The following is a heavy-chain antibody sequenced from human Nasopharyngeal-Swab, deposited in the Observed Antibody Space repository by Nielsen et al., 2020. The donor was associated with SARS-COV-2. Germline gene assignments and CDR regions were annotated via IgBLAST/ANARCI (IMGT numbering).Heavy chain of an antibody. J-gene: IGHJ6*02. Sequence: GESLKISCAAYEFTFSSYWMSWVRQAPGKGLEWVANINQDGSEKYYVDSVKGRFTISRDNAKNSLYLQMNSLRAEDTAVYYCARYCSGGTCKYYYYGMDVWGQGTTVTVSS. CDR1: EFTFSSYW. V-gene: IGHV3-7*05. CDR3: ARYCSGGTCKYYYYGMDV. D-gene: IGHD2-15*01. CDR2: INQDGSEK.